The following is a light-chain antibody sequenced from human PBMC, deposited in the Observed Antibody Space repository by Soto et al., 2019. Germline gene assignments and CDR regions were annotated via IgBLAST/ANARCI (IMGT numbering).Light chain of an antibody. CDR1: QSISSW. CDR2: DAS. Sequence: DIQMTQSPSTLSASVGDRVIITCRASQSISSWLAWYQQKPGKAPNLLIYDASSLESGVPSRFSGSGSGTEFTLTISSLQPDDFATYYCQQYHSSWTFGRGTKVDIK. CDR3: QQYHSSWT. V-gene: IGKV1-5*01. J-gene: IGKJ1*01.